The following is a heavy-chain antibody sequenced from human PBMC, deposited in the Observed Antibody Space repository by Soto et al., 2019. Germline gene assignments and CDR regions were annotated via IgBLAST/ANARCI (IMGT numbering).Heavy chain of an antibody. J-gene: IGHJ4*02. D-gene: IGHD5-18*01. CDR1: GGTFSSYT. V-gene: IGHV1-69*08. Sequence: QVQLVQSGAEVKKPGSSVKVSCKASGGTFSSYTISWVRQAPGQGLEWMGRIIPILGIANYAQKFQGRVTITADKSTSTAYMELSSLRSEDTAVYYCARDRVDTAIRLAWYWGQGTLVTVSS. CDR3: ARDRVDTAIRLAWY. CDR2: IIPILGIA.